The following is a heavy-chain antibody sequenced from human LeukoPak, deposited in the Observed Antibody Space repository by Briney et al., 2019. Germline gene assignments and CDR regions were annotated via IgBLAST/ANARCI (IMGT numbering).Heavy chain of an antibody. D-gene: IGHD3-16*01. Sequence: GASVKVSCKASGYTFTGYYMHWVRQAPGQGLEWMGWIKPNSGGTNYAQKLQGRVTMTTDTSTSTAYMELRSLRSDDTAVYYCARGRGDYVWGSYSWFDPWGQGTLVTVSS. CDR3: ARGRGDYVWGSYSWFDP. J-gene: IGHJ5*02. CDR2: IKPNSGGT. CDR1: GYTFTGYY. V-gene: IGHV1-2*02.